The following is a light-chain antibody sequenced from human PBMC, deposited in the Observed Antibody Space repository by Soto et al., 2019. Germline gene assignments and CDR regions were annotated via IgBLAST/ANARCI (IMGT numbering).Light chain of an antibody. CDR3: QQYKTYMYT. V-gene: IGKV1-5*01. CDR2: GAS. Sequence: DIQMTQSPSTLSAFVGDRVTITCRVSQSIGTDLAWYQHKPGKAPKLLIYGASNLDTAVPSRFRGSGSGTQFTLTISSLQPDDSATYYCQQYKTYMYTFGQGTKVDI. CDR1: QSIGTD. J-gene: IGKJ2*01.